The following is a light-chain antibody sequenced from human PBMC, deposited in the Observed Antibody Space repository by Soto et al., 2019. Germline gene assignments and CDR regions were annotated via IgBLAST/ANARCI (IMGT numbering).Light chain of an antibody. Sequence: QSVLTQPASVSESPGQSITISCTGTSSDVGGYNYVSWYQQHPGKAPKLMIYDVSNRPSGVSNRFSGSKSGNTASLTISGLQAADEADYYCQSYDSSLSGSGVFGTGTKVTVL. CDR3: QSYDSSLSGSGV. V-gene: IGLV2-14*01. CDR1: SSDVGGYNY. CDR2: DVS. J-gene: IGLJ1*01.